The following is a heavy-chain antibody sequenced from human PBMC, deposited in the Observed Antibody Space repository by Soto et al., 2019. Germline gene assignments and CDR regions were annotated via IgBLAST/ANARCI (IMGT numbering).Heavy chain of an antibody. CDR2: ISYDGSNK. J-gene: IGHJ3*02. D-gene: IGHD3-22*01. Sequence: QVQLVESGGGVVQPGRSLRLSCAASGFTFSSYGMHWVRQAPGKGLEWVAVISYDGSNKYYADSVKGRFTISRDNSKNTLYLQMNSLRAEDTAVYYCARGSYYYDSSVAFDIWGQGTMVTVSS. CDR3: ARGSYYYDSSVAFDI. V-gene: IGHV3-30*03. CDR1: GFTFSSYG.